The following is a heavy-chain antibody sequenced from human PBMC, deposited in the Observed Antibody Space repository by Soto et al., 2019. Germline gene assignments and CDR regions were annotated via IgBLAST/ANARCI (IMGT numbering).Heavy chain of an antibody. CDR2: ISAYNGNT. CDR1: GYTFTNFG. J-gene: IGHJ4*02. D-gene: IGHD3-22*01. V-gene: IGHV1-18*01. Sequence: ASVKVSCKASGYTFTNFGISWVRQAPGQGLEWMGWISAYNGNTNYAQNFQGRVTMTTDTSTSTAYMELRSLRSDDTAVYYCAAYDSSGYYYVNHDYWGQGTLVTVSS. CDR3: AAYDSSGYYYVNHDY.